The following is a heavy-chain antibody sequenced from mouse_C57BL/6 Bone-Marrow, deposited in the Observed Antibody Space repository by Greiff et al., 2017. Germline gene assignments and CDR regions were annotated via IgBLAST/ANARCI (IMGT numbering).Heavy chain of an antibody. D-gene: IGHD2-10*02. CDR2: IDPETGGT. CDR1: GYTFTDYE. Sequence: VQLHQSGAELVRPGASVTLSCKASGYTFTDYEMHWVKQTPVHGLEWIGAIDPETGGTAYNQKFKGKAILTADKSSSTAYMELRSLTSEDSAVYYCRYGLYYFDYWGQGTTLTVSS. CDR3: RYGLYYFDY. J-gene: IGHJ2*01. V-gene: IGHV1-15*01.